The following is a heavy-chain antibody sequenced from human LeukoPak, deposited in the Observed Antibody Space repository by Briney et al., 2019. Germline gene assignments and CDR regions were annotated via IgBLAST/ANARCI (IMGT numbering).Heavy chain of an antibody. J-gene: IGHJ4*02. CDR2: ISYDGSNK. V-gene: IGHV3-30*14. CDR3: ASCAGRDGSFDY. CDR1: GFTFSSYA. D-gene: IGHD5-24*01. Sequence: PGGSLRLSCAASGFTFSSYAMHWVRQAPGKGLEWVAVISYDGSNKYYADSVKGRFTISRDNSKNTLYLQMNSLRAEDTAVYYCASCAGRDGSFDYWGQGTLVTVSS.